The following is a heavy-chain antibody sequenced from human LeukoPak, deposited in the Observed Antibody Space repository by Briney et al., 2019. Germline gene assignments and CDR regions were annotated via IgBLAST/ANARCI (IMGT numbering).Heavy chain of an antibody. V-gene: IGHV3-53*01. CDR1: GFTVSSNS. Sequence: GGSLRLSCAASGFTVSSNSMNWVRQAPGKGLEWVSVIYSGGSTYHADSVKGRFTISRDNSKNTLYLQMNSLRAEDTAVYYCARVGEGAAKDWGQGTLVTVSS. J-gene: IGHJ4*02. CDR3: ARVGEGAAKD. CDR2: IYSGGST. D-gene: IGHD1-26*01.